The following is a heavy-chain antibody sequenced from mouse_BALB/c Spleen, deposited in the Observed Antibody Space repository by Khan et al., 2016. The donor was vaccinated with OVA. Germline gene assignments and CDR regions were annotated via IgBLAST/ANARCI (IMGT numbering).Heavy chain of an antibody. CDR1: GYTFISYT. CDR3: VRDGAYHRNDGWFAY. CDR2: INPSNGYT. Sequence: VQLKESGAELARPGASVKMSCKASGYTFISYTIHWIKKRPGQGLEWIGYINPSNGYTNYNQKFKDKATLTTDKSSTTAYLQLSSLTSDDSAVYNGVRDGAYHRNDGWFAYWGQGTLVTVSA. D-gene: IGHD2-14*01. V-gene: IGHV1-4*01. J-gene: IGHJ3*01.